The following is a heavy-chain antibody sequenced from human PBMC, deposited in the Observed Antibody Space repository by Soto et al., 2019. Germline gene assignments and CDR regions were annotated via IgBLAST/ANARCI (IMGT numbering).Heavy chain of an antibody. Sequence: GGSLRLSCAVSGFTFSSYAMIWVRQAPGKGLEWVSAISGSATTTYYADSVKGRFTVSRDNAKNTLFLHLNNLRADDTAIYFCAPTRYDYGDYAVGFWGQGTLVTVSS. CDR1: GFTFSSYA. CDR3: APTRYDYGDYAVGF. V-gene: IGHV3-23*01. D-gene: IGHD4-17*01. J-gene: IGHJ4*02. CDR2: ISGSATTT.